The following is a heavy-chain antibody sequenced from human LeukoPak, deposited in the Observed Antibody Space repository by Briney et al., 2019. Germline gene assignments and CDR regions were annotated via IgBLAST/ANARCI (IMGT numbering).Heavy chain of an antibody. CDR1: GYTFTGYY. D-gene: IGHD3-10*01. J-gene: IGHJ4*02. CDR3: ARAFGLNDY. Sequence: GASVKVSCKASGYTFTGYYMHWVRQAPGQGLEWMGWINPNSGGTNYAQKFQGRVTITRNTSISTAYMELSSLRSEDTAVYYCARAFGLNDYWGQGTLVTVSS. V-gene: IGHV1-2*02. CDR2: INPNSGGT.